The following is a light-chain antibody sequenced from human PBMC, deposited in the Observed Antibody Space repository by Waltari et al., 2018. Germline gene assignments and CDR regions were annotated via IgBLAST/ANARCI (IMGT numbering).Light chain of an antibody. J-gene: IGKJ4*01. CDR2: WAS. CDR3: QQDYSTPS. CDR1: KSVFLSSNNKYS. V-gene: IGKV4-1*01. Sequence: IVMTQSPDSLAVSLGERATINCKSSKSVFLSSNNKYSLAWYQHKPGQPPKVLIYWASTRESGVPDRFIGSGSGTDVTLTISSLQAEDVAVYYCQQDYSTPSFGGGTKVEIK.